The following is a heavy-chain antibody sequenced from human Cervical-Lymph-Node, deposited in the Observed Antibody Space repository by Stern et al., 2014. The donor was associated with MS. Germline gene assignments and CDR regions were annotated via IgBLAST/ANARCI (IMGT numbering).Heavy chain of an antibody. J-gene: IGHJ4*02. V-gene: IGHV1-18*01. D-gene: IGHD3-22*01. CDR1: GYTFTSYG. Sequence: QMQLVQSGAEVKKPGASVKVSCKASGYTFTSYGISWVRQAPGKGLEWMGWIRAYNGNTNYAQKLQGRVTMTTDTSTSTAYMELRSLRSDDTAVYYCAIVVAYYYDRRIVSFDYWGQGTLVTVSS. CDR2: IRAYNGNT. CDR3: AIVVAYYYDRRIVSFDY.